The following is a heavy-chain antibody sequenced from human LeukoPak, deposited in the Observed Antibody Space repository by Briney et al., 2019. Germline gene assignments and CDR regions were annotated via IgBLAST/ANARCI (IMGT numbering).Heavy chain of an antibody. Sequence: GGSLRLSCAASGFTFSSYAMSWVRQAPGKGLERVSAISGSGGSTYYADSVKGRFTISRDNSKNTLYLQMNSLRAEDTAVYYCARENNFGSGMDVWGQGTTVTVSS. CDR3: ARENNFGSGMDV. CDR2: ISGSGGST. J-gene: IGHJ6*02. V-gene: IGHV3-23*01. CDR1: GFTFSSYA. D-gene: IGHD3-10*01.